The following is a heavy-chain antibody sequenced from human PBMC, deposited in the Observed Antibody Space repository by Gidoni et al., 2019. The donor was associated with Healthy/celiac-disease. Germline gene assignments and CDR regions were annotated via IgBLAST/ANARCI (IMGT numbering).Heavy chain of an antibody. J-gene: IGHJ6*02. D-gene: IGHD2-2*01. CDR2: INWNGGST. CDR3: ARDRIPAAMPNYYYGMDV. V-gene: IGHV3-20*04. CDR1: GFTFDDYG. Sequence: EVQLVESGGGVVRPGGSLRLSCAASGFTFDDYGMSWVRQAPGKGLELVSGINWNGGSTGYADSVKGRFTISRDNAKNSLYLQMNSLRAEDTALYYCARDRIPAAMPNYYYGMDVWGQGTTVTVSS.